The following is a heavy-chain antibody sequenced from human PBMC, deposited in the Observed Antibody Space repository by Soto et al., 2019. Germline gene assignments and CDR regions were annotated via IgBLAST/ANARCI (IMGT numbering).Heavy chain of an antibody. CDR1: GGSFSGYY. V-gene: IGHV4-34*01. D-gene: IGHD6-19*01. CDR3: AREGWWSSGWYLRARACFDP. J-gene: IGHJ5*02. CDR2: INHSGST. Sequence: SETLSLTCAVYGGSFSGYYWSWIRQPPGKGLEWIGEINHSGSTNYNPSLKSRVTISVDKSKNQLSLKLSSVTAADTAVYYCAREGWWSSGWYLRARACFDPWGQGTLVTVSS.